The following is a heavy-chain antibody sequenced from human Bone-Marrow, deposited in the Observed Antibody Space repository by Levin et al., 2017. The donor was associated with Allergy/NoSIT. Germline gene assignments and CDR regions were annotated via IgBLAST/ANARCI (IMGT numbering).Heavy chain of an antibody. CDR1: GFTFSNAW. CDR3: TVRPGCATTVTTVFLYDY. Sequence: PGGPLRLSCAASGFTFSNAWMSWVRQAPGKGLEWVGRIKSKTDGGTTDYAAPVKGRFTISRDDSKNTLYLQMNSLKTEDTAVYYCTVRPGCATTVTTVFLYDYWGQGTLVTVSS. J-gene: IGHJ4*02. D-gene: IGHD4-17*01. CDR2: IKSKTDGGTT. V-gene: IGHV3-15*01.